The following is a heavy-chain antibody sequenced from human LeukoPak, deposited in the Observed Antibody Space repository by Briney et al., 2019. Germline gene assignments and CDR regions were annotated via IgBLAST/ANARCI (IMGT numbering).Heavy chain of an antibody. CDR1: GGSISSSSYY. V-gene: IGHV4-39*07. CDR2: INHSGST. CDR3: ARDLIYDYVWGSHRYAWFDP. J-gene: IGHJ5*02. Sequence: PSETLSLTCTVSGGSISSSSYYWSWIRQPPGKGLEWIGEINHSGSTNYNPSLKSRVTISVDTSKNQFSLKLSSVTAADTAVYYCARDLIYDYVWGSHRYAWFDPWGQGTLVTVSS. D-gene: IGHD3-16*02.